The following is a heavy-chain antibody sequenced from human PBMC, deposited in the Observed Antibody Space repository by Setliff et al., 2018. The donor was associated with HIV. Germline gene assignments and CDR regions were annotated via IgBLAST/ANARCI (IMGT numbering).Heavy chain of an antibody. Sequence: SETLSLTCAVSGYSIGSGKYWGWIRQSPGKGLEWIGSIYYSGSTYYNPSLKSRVTISVDTSKNQFSLKLGSVTAADTAVYFCARRFEQWLAFDYWGQGTLVTVSS. J-gene: IGHJ4*02. CDR1: GYSIGSGKY. V-gene: IGHV4-38-2*01. D-gene: IGHD6-19*01. CDR3: ARRFEQWLAFDY. CDR2: IYYSGST.